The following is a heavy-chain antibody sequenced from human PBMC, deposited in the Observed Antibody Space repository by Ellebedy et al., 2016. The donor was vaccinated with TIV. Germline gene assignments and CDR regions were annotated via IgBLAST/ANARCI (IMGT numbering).Heavy chain of an antibody. CDR1: GFTFSSYW. J-gene: IGHJ6*02. CDR2: IKQDGSEK. Sequence: GESLKISCAASGFTFSSYWMSWVRQAPGKGLEWVANIKQDGSEKYYVDSVKGRFTISRDNAKNSLYLQMNSLRAEDTALYYCAKDKRPGLGIAAAGPYYYYYGMDVWGQGTTVTVSS. V-gene: IGHV3-7*03. D-gene: IGHD6-13*01. CDR3: AKDKRPGLGIAAAGPYYYYYGMDV.